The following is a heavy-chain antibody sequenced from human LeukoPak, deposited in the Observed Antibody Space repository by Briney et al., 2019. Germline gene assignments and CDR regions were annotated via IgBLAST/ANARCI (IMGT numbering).Heavy chain of an antibody. CDR2: INHSGST. CDR1: GGSFSGYY. V-gene: IGHV4-34*01. Sequence: QTSETLSLTCAVYGGSFSGYYWSWIRQPPGKGLEWIGEINHSGSTNYNPSLKSRVTISVDTSKNQFSLKLSSVTAADTAVYYCARHRYYYGSGSLTNWFDPWSQGTLVTVSS. J-gene: IGHJ5*02. D-gene: IGHD3-10*01. CDR3: ARHRYYYGSGSLTNWFDP.